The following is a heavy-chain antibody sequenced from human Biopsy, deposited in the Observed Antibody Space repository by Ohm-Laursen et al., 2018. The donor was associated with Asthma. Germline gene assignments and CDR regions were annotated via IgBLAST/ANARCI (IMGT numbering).Heavy chain of an antibody. D-gene: IGHD1-26*01. CDR1: GFTLSNYG. V-gene: IGHV3-30*18. CDR3: AKDVFPGWELRRGPDY. Sequence: SLRLSCAASGFTLSNYGMHWVRQAPGKGLDWVAVISFDGSNKNYTDSVKGRFTISRDNSRNTLHLQMNSLRAEDTAVYYCAKDVFPGWELRRGPDYWGQGTLVTVPS. CDR2: ISFDGSNK. J-gene: IGHJ4*02.